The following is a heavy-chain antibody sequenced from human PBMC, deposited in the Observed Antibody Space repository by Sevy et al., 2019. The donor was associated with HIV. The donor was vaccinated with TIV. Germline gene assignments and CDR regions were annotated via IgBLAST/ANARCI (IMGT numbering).Heavy chain of an antibody. CDR2: MSYDGSTR. CDR3: ARNGDYDY. Sequence: GGSLRLSCAASGFSISPYAFHWVRQAPGKGLEWVALMSYDGSTRYYADSAKGRFAISKDNSKNSLYLQMNSLRDEDTAVYYCARNGDYDYWGQGTLVTVSS. V-gene: IGHV3-30*09. D-gene: IGHD4-17*01. CDR1: GFSISPYA. J-gene: IGHJ4*02.